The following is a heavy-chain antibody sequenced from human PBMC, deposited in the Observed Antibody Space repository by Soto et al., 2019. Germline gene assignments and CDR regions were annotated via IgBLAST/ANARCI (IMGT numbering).Heavy chain of an antibody. Sequence: EMHLLESGGELVQPGGSLRLSCAASGFTFSTYAMTWVRQAPGQGLEYVSAISGGGVTTYYADSMKGRFTISRDNSKNTLYLQMNTLRAEDTAVYYCAKYRDDIGMVDAFEVLGQGTMITVSS. V-gene: IGHV3-23*01. CDR1: GFTFSTYA. CDR3: AKYRDDIGMVDAFEV. CDR2: ISGGGVTT. J-gene: IGHJ3*01. D-gene: IGHD2-15*01.